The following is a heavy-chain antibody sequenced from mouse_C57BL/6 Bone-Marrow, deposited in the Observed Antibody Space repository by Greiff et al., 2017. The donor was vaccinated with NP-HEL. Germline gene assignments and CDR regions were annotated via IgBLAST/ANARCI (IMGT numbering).Heavy chain of an antibody. J-gene: IGHJ4*01. Sequence: EVQVVESGGGLVQPKGSLKLSCAASGFSFNTYAMNWVRQAPGKGLEWVARIRSKSNNYATYYADSVKDRFTISRDDSESMLYLQMNNLKTEDTAMYYCVRLGSNYVSAAMDYWGQGTSVTVSS. D-gene: IGHD2-5*01. CDR1: GFSFNTYA. CDR2: IRSKSNNYAT. V-gene: IGHV10-1*01. CDR3: VRLGSNYVSAAMDY.